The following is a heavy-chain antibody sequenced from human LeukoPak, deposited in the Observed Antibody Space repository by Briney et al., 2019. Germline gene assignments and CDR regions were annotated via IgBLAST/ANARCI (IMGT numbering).Heavy chain of an antibody. D-gene: IGHD2-2*01. Sequence: ASVKVSCKASGYTFTSYDINWVRQATGQGLEWMGWMNPNSGNTGYAQKFQGRVTMTRNTSISTAYMELSSLRSEDTAVYYCARGPAPRYCSSTSCYSGGYWGQGTLVTVSS. V-gene: IGHV1-8*01. CDR3: ARGPAPRYCSSTSCYSGGY. CDR2: MNPNSGNT. CDR1: GYTFTSYD. J-gene: IGHJ4*02.